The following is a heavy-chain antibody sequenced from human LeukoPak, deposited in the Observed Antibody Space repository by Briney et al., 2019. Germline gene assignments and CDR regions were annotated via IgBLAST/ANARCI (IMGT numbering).Heavy chain of an antibody. CDR3: ARERNPNMITFGGVIAAIDY. D-gene: IGHD3-16*02. CDR1: GGSFSGYY. V-gene: IGHV4-34*01. CDR2: INHSGGT. Sequence: ASETLSLTCAVYGGSFSGYYWSWIRQPPGKGREGMGKINHSGGTNSNPSLQSRVTISVDTSKNQFSLKLSSVTAADTAVYYCARERNPNMITFGGVIAAIDYWGQGTLVTVSS. J-gene: IGHJ4*02.